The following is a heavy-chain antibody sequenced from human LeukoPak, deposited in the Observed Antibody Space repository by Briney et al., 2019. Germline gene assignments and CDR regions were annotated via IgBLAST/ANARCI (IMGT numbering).Heavy chain of an antibody. CDR3: ARGDTAMVFGY. J-gene: IGHJ4*02. CDR2: MNPNSGKT. D-gene: IGHD5-18*01. Sequence: ASVKVSCKASGYTFTSYDINWVRQATGQGLKWMGWMNPNSGKTGYAQSFQGRVTMTRDTSTDTAYMELNSLRSEDTAVYYCARGDTAMVFGYWGQGTLVTVSS. V-gene: IGHV1-8*01. CDR1: GYTFTSYD.